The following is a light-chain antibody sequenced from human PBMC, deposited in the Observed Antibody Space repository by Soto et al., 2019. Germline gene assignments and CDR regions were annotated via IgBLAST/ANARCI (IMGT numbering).Light chain of an antibody. V-gene: IGLV2-14*03. Sequence: QSALTQPASVSDSPGQSITISCNGTSSDVGGSNFVSWYHQHPGKPPKLIIYDVANRPSGVSNRFPGSKSGSTASLIISRLQTEDEADYYCVSYTSSTTDVFGTGTKRTV. J-gene: IGLJ1*01. CDR2: DVA. CDR1: SSDVGGSNF. CDR3: VSYTSSTTDV.